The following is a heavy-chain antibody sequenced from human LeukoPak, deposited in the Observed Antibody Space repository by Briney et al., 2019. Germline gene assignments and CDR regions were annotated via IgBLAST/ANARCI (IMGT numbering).Heavy chain of an antibody. V-gene: IGHV4-59*01. Sequence: SETLSLTCTVSGGSISGSYWTWIRQPPGKGLEWIGQIYYKGNADYNPSLKSRVTLSVDTSKNQFSLKLTAMTAADAAVYYCAKFGVDYDMIVWGQGTTVTVS. D-gene: IGHD3-16*01. CDR3: AKFGVDYDMIV. CDR2: IYYKGNA. J-gene: IGHJ6*02. CDR1: GGSISGSY.